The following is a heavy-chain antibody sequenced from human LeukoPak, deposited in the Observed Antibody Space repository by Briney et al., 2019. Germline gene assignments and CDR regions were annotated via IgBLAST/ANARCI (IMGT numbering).Heavy chain of an antibody. J-gene: IGHJ4*02. CDR2: MNIDGSEK. CDR1: GFAFSNYW. Sequence: GGSLRLSCAASGFAFSNYWMGWVRQAPGKRPEWVANMNIDGSEKYYADSVKGRFSISRDNARNSVYLQMASLRVEDTAVYYCARDPVEWELLLDYWGQGTLVTVSS. CDR3: ARDPVEWELLLDY. V-gene: IGHV3-7*01. D-gene: IGHD1-26*01.